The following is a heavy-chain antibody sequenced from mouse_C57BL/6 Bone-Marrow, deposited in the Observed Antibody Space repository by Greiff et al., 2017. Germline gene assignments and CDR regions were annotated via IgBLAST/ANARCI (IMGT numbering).Heavy chain of an antibody. CDR3: ARTTTVVAHFDY. CDR1: GYTFTDYY. J-gene: IGHJ2*01. Sequence: VQPQQSGPELVKPGASVKISCKASGYTFTDYYMNWVKQSHGKSLEWIGDINPNNGGTSYNQKFKGKATLTVDKSSSTAYMELRSLTSEDSAVYYCARTTTVVAHFDYWGQGTTLTVSS. D-gene: IGHD1-1*01. V-gene: IGHV1-26*01. CDR2: INPNNGGT.